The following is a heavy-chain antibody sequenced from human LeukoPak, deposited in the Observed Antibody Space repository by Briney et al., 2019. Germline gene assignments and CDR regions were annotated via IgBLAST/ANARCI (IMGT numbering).Heavy chain of an antibody. CDR1: GFTFSSYW. J-gene: IGHJ6*02. CDR2: IKQDGSEK. Sequence: PGGALRLSCAASGFTFSSYWMTWVRQAPGKGLEWVPNIKQDGSEKYYVDSVKGRFTISRDNAKNSLYLQMNSLRAEDTAVYYCARDYDILTGPYYYYYYGMDVWGQGTTVTVSS. V-gene: IGHV3-7*01. D-gene: IGHD3-9*01. CDR3: ARDYDILTGPYYYYYYGMDV.